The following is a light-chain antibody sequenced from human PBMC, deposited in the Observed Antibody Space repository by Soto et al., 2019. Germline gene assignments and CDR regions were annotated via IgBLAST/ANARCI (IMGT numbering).Light chain of an antibody. CDR1: QSVSSN. CDR3: QQYKNGSAET. CDR2: GAS. V-gene: IGKV3-15*01. Sequence: EIVMTQSPATLSVSPGERATLSCRASQSVSSNLAWYQQKPGQAPRLLIYGASTRATGIPARFSGSGSGTALSLTISSLQAEDFAVYYCQQYKNGSAETFGQGTKLESK. J-gene: IGKJ2*01.